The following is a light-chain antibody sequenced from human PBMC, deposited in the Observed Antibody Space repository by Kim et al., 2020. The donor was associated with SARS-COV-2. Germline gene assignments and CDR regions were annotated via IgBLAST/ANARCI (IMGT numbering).Light chain of an antibody. CDR2: SYT. CDR1: VANIGSNT. J-gene: IGLJ2*01. Sequence: TVTISGSGSVANIGSNTVKWYQQVPGTAPNLLIYSYTQRPSGVPDRFSGSQSGTSASLAISGLQSEDEADYYCAACDDSLSGSVVFGGGTQLTVL. V-gene: IGLV1-44*01. CDR3: AACDDSLSGSVV.